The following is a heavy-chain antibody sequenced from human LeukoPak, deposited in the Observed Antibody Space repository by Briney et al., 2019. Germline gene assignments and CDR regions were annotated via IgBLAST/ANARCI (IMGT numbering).Heavy chain of an antibody. CDR3: ARVHYGDYVDY. CDR2: IYSGGST. V-gene: IGHV3-53*01. D-gene: IGHD4-17*01. Sequence: GSLRLSCAASGFTVSSNYMSWVRQAPGKGLEWVSVIYSGGSTYYADSVKGRFTISRDNSKNTLYLQMNSLRAEDTAVYYCARVHYGDYVDYWGQGTLVTVSS. CDR1: GFTVSSNY. J-gene: IGHJ4*02.